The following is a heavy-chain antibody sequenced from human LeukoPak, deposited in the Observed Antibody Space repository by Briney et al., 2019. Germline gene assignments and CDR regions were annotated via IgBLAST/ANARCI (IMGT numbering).Heavy chain of an antibody. J-gene: IGHJ4*02. CDR2: INHSGYT. CDR3: TRMTTGHDY. Sequence: SETLSLTCAVSGVSFNDYYWSWVRQTPGKGLEWIGEINHSGYTNDSPSLKSRVTLSTDTTRKQFSLNLRSVTVADSGIYYCTRMTTGHDYWGQGTLVTVSS. CDR1: GVSFNDYY. D-gene: IGHD4-17*01. V-gene: IGHV4-34*01.